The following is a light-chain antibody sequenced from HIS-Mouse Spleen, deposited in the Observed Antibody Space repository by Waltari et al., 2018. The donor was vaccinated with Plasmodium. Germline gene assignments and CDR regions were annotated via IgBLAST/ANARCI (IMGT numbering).Light chain of an antibody. CDR3: YSTDSSGNHRV. CDR1: ALPKKY. Sequence: SYELTQPPSVSVSPGQTARITCSGDALPKKYAYWYQHKSGQAPVLVIYEDSKRPPGIPERFSGSSSGTMATLTISGAQVEDEADYYCYSTDSSGNHRVFGGGTKLTVL. V-gene: IGLV3-10*01. J-gene: IGLJ3*02. CDR2: EDS.